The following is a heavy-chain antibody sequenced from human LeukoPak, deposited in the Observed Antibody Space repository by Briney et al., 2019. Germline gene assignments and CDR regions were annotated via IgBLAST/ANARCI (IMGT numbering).Heavy chain of an antibody. D-gene: IGHD3-3*01. J-gene: IGHJ4*02. CDR1: GFTLSSYG. CDR2: IRYDGSNK. CDR3: AKDSSITIFGVVYTGDYFDY. Sequence: GGSLRLSCAASGFTLSSYGMHWVRQAPGKGLEWVAFIRYDGSNKYYADSVKGRFTISRDNSKNTLYLQMNSLRAEDTAVYYCAKDSSITIFGVVYTGDYFDYWGQGTLVTVSS. V-gene: IGHV3-30*02.